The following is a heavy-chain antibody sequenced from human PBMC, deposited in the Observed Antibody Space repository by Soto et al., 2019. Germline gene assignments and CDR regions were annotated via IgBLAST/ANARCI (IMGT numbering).Heavy chain of an antibody. V-gene: IGHV4-34*01. CDR2: INHSGST. J-gene: IGHJ5*02. D-gene: IGHD3-10*01. CDR3: ASVNYGSGRHGWFDP. Sequence: QVQLQQWGAGLLKPSETLSLTCAVYGGSFSGYYWSWIRQPPGKGLEWIGEINHSGSTNYNPSLKSRVTISVDTSKNQFSLKLSSVTAADTPVYYCASVNYGSGRHGWFDPWGQGTLVTVSS. CDR1: GGSFSGYY.